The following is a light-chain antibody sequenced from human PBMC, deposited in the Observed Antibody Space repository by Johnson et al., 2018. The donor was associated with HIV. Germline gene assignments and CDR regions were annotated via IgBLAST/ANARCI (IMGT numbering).Light chain of an antibody. CDR1: SSNIGNNY. J-gene: IGLJ1*01. V-gene: IGLV1-51*01. Sequence: QSVLTQPPSVSAAPGQKVTISCSGSSSNIGNNYVSWYQQLPGTAPKLLIYDNNKRPSGIPDRFSGSKSGTSATLGITGLQTGDEADYYCGTWDGSLSGYVFGTVTKVTVL. CDR2: DNN. CDR3: GTWDGSLSGYV.